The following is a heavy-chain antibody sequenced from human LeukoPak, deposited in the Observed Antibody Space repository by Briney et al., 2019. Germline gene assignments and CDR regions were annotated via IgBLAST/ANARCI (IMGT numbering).Heavy chain of an antibody. J-gene: IGHJ4*02. CDR1: GFTFSSYS. D-gene: IGHD3-3*01. CDR2: ISSSSSTI. Sequence: GGSLRLSCAASGFTFSSYSTNWVRQAPGKGLEWVSYISSSSSTIYYADSVKGRFTISRDNAKNSLYLQMNSLRAEDTAVYYCAIYDFWSGYYGSDYWGQGTLVTVSS. CDR3: AIYDFWSGYYGSDY. V-gene: IGHV3-48*01.